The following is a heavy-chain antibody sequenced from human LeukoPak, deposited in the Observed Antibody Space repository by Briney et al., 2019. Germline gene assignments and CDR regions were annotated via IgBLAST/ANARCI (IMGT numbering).Heavy chain of an antibody. V-gene: IGHV4-30-4*08. CDR1: CGSISSGEYY. Sequence: SQTLSLTCTVSCGSISSGEYYWSWIRQPPGKGQEWIGYIYYSGSTYYNPSLKSRVNISVDPSKNQFSLKLSSVTAADTAVYYCARVGGGSGPVGFDPWGQGTLVTVSS. D-gene: IGHD3-10*01. CDR2: IYYSGST. CDR3: ARVGGGSGPVGFDP. J-gene: IGHJ5*02.